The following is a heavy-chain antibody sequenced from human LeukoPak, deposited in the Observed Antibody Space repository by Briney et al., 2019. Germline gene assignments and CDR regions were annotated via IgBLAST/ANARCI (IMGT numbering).Heavy chain of an antibody. J-gene: IGHJ4*02. CDR2: MNPNSGNT. D-gene: IGHD1-20*01. CDR1: GYTFTSYD. V-gene: IGHV1-8*01. Sequence: ASVKVSCKASGYTFTSYDINWVRQATGQGLEWMGWMNPNSGNTGYAQKFKGRVTMTRNTSISTAYMELSSLRSEDTAVYYCARTEKITGTHDYWGQGTLVTVSP. CDR3: ARTEKITGTHDY.